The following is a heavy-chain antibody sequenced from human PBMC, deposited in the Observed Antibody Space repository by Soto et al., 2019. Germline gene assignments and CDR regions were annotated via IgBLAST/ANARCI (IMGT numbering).Heavy chain of an antibody. Sequence: QVQLQESGPGLVKPSQTLSLTCTVSGGSISSGGYYWSWIRQHPGKGLEWIGYIYYSGSTYYNPSLRSRVTISVDTSKNQFSLKLSSVTAADTAVYYCARANDILNPRNAFDIWGQGTMVTVSS. CDR1: GGSISSGGYY. D-gene: IGHD3-9*01. CDR3: ARANDILNPRNAFDI. CDR2: IYYSGST. V-gene: IGHV4-31*03. J-gene: IGHJ3*02.